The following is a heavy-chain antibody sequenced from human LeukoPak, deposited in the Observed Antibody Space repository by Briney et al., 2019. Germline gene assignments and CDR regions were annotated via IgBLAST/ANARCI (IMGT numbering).Heavy chain of an antibody. V-gene: IGHV3-23*01. CDR1: GFTLRNYG. CDR2: ISGSGGST. CDR3: AKFHQAYGDYDDFDY. J-gene: IGHJ4*02. Sequence: PGGSLRLSCGVSGFTLRNYGMHWVRQAAGKGLEWVSAISGSGGSTYYADSAKGRFTISRDNSKNTLYLQMNSLRAADTAVYYCAKFHQAYGDYDDFDYWGQGTTVTISS. D-gene: IGHD4-17*01.